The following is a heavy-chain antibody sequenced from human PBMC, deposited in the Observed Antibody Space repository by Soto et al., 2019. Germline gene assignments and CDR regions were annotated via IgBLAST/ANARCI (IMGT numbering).Heavy chain of an antibody. CDR3: TRGAGTYYGSGTYYYYYYMDV. J-gene: IGHJ6*03. Sequence: GGSLRLSCTASGFTFGDYAMSWFRQAPGKGLEWVGFIRSKAYGGTTEYAASVKGRFTISRDDSKSIAYLQMNSLKTEDTAVYYCTRGAGTYYGSGTYYYYYYMDVWGKGTTVTVSS. CDR1: GFTFGDYA. V-gene: IGHV3-49*03. D-gene: IGHD3-10*01. CDR2: IRSKAYGGTT.